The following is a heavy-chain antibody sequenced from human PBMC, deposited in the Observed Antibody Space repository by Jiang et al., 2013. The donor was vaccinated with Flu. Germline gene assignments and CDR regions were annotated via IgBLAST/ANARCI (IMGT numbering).Heavy chain of an antibody. J-gene: IGHJ4*02. Sequence: GPGLVKPSETLSLTCTVSGGSISSYYWSWIRQPPGKGLEWIGYIYYSGSTNYNPSLKSRVTISVDTSKNQFSLKLSSVTAADTAVYYCARGSGSSRPQFDYWGQGTLVTVSS. V-gene: IGHV4-59*01. CDR2: IYYSGST. D-gene: IGHD1-26*01. CDR1: GGSISSYY. CDR3: ARGSGSSRPQFDY.